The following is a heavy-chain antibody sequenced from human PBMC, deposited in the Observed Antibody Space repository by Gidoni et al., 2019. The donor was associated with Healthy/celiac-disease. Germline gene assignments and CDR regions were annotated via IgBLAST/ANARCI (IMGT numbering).Heavy chain of an antibody. CDR3: TRDPGGGYYYFDY. Sequence: EVQLVESGGGLVKPGRSLRLSCPASGFPFGVYAMSRFRQAPGKGLEWVGFIRSKAYGGTTEYAASVKGRFTISRDDSKSIAYLQMNSLKTEDTAVYYCTRDPGGGYYYFDYWGQGTLVTVSS. CDR2: IRSKAYGGTT. V-gene: IGHV3-49*05. CDR1: GFPFGVYA. D-gene: IGHD1-26*01. J-gene: IGHJ4*02.